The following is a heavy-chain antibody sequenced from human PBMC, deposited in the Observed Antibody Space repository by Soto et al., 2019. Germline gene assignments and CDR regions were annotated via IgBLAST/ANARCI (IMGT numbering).Heavy chain of an antibody. V-gene: IGHV3-23*04. CDR3: ARGTHSYSGSHELDA. CDR1: GFIFGDHV. D-gene: IGHD1-26*01. Sequence: VQLVESGGRLVQRGGSLRLSCSGSGFIFGDHVMDWVRQAPGKGLEWVAGISGSGNSPFFRDSVKSRFTISRDNSKNTVYLEMNNLRDEDSAMYFCARGTHSYSGSHELDAWGLGTLVTVSS. CDR2: ISGSGNSP. J-gene: IGHJ5*02.